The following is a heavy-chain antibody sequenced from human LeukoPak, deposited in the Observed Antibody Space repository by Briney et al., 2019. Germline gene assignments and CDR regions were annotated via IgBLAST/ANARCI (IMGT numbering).Heavy chain of an antibody. J-gene: IGHJ4*02. D-gene: IGHD6-19*01. CDR3: ACLHRNVSGQDY. CDR1: GYTFTGYY. V-gene: IGHV1-2*06. Sequence: ASVKVSCKASGYTFTGYYIHWVRQAPGQGLEWMGRINPNSGGTNYAQKFQDKVTMTRDTSISTAYMELSRLRSDDTAVYYCACLHRNVSGQDYWGQGTLVTVSS. CDR2: INPNSGGT.